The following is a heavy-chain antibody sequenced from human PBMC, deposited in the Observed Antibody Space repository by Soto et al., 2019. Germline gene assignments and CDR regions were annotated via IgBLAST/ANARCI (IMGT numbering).Heavy chain of an antibody. CDR2: INPSGGST. Sequence: GASVKVSCKASGYTFTSYYMHWVRQAPGQRLEWIGIINPSGGSTSYAQKFQGRVTMTRDTSTSTVYMELSSLRSEDTAVFYCARGGYCTNGVCYGYYFDYWGQGTLVTVSS. CDR3: ARGGYCTNGVCYGYYFDY. CDR1: GYTFTSYY. V-gene: IGHV1-46*03. J-gene: IGHJ4*02. D-gene: IGHD2-8*01.